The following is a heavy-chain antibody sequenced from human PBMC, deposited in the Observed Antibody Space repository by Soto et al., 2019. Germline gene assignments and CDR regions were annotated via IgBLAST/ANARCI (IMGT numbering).Heavy chain of an antibody. J-gene: IGHJ6*03. D-gene: IGHD2-2*01. V-gene: IGHV1-8*01. CDR2: LNPNSGNT. CDR1: GYTFISYD. CDR3: ARGMRFPTSTSPAPGSVSYYYKMEV. Sequence: QVQLVQSGAEVKKPGASVKVSCKASGYTFISYDINWVRQATGQGLEWMGSLNPNSGNTVYAQKFQGRVTGAQNPSITPALMELSRLRSDDTAVYYCARGMRFPTSTSPAPGSVSYYYKMEVRGEGTTVTVSS.